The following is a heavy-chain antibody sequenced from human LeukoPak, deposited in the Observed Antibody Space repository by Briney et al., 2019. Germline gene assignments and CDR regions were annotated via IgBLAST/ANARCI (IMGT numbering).Heavy chain of an antibody. Sequence: SETLSLTCTVSGYSISSGYYWGWIRQPPGKGLEWIGSIYHSGSTYYNPSLKSRVTISVDTSKNQFSLKLSSVTAADTAVYYCARGLRDYGKYFDYWGQGTLVTVSS. V-gene: IGHV4-38-2*02. J-gene: IGHJ4*02. D-gene: IGHD4-17*01. CDR2: IYHSGST. CDR3: ARGLRDYGKYFDY. CDR1: GYSISSGYY.